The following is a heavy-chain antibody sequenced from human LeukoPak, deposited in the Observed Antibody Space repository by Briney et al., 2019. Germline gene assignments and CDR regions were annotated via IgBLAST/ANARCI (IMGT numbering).Heavy chain of an antibody. CDR3: ERDHSSSPEGVYYFAY. CDR1: GFTFSSYA. D-gene: IGHD6-6*01. J-gene: IGHJ4*02. V-gene: IGHV3-30-3*01. Sequence: GGSLRLSCAASGFTFSSYAMHWVRQAPGKGLEWVAVISYDGSNKYYADSVKGRFTISRDNSKNTLYLQMNSLRGEDTDVYYCERDHSSSPEGVYYFAYWGQGTLVTVSS. CDR2: ISYDGSNK.